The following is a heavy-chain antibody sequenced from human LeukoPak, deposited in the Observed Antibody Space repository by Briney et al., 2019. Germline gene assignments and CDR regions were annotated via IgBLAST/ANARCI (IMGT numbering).Heavy chain of an antibody. CDR1: GFAFDDYA. Sequence: TGGSLRLSCAASGFAFDDYAMHWVRQAPGKGLEWVSLISGDGGSTYYADSVKGRFTISRDNSKNSLYLQMNSLRTEDTALHYCAKDIRGIAAAGTGDYWGQGTLVTVSS. D-gene: IGHD6-13*01. CDR3: AKDIRGIAAAGTGDY. V-gene: IGHV3-43*02. J-gene: IGHJ4*02. CDR2: ISGDGGST.